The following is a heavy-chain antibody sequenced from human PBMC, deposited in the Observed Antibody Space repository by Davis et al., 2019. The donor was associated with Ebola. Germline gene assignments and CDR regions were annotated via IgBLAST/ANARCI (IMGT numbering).Heavy chain of an antibody. CDR3: VKDPGYCGGDCYHYFDY. D-gene: IGHD2-21*01. CDR2: ISGSGGST. Sequence: GESLKISCAASGFTFSSYAMSWVRQAPGKGLEWVSAISGSGGSTYYADSVKGRFTISRDNSKNTLYLQMNSLRAEDTAVYYCVKDPGYCGGDCYHYFDYWGQGTLVTVSS. J-gene: IGHJ4*02. V-gene: IGHV3-23*01. CDR1: GFTFSSYA.